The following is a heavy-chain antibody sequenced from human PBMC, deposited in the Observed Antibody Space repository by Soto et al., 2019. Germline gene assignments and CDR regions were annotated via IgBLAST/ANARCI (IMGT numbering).Heavy chain of an antibody. CDR1: GGPISSSRYF. V-gene: IGHV4-39*01. D-gene: IGHD2-21*02. Sequence: SETLSLTCSVLGGPISSSRYFWGWIRQPPGKGLEWIGSIYYSGSTYYNPSLKSRVTVSVDTSKNQFSLKLSSVTAADTAVYYCARHPSDFWFDPWGQGTLVTVSS. CDR3: ARHPSDFWFDP. J-gene: IGHJ5*02. CDR2: IYYSGST.